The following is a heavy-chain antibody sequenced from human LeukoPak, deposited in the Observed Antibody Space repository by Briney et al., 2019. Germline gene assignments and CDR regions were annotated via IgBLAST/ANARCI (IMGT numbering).Heavy chain of an antibody. V-gene: IGHV4-39*01. CDR3: ASTPLGATRPSDY. CDR1: VGPIRSGTYY. J-gene: IGHJ4*02. CDR2: IYYSGRT. D-gene: IGHD5-12*01. Sequence: SETLSLTCTVSVGPIRSGTYYWGWSRRAPGEGLEWIGTIYYSGRTYYNPSLKSRVTISIDTSKNQFSLKLSSVTAADTAFYYCASTPLGATRPSDYWGQGTLITVSS.